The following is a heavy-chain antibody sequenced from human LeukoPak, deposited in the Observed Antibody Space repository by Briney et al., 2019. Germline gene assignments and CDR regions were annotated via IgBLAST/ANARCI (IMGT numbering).Heavy chain of an antibody. J-gene: IGHJ6*02. CDR3: AKDQTTYYDFWSGSDPYGMDV. CDR2: ISGSGGST. V-gene: IGHV3-23*01. D-gene: IGHD3-3*01. Sequence: GGSLRLSCAASGFTFSSYAMSWVRQAPGKGLEWVSAISGSGGSTYYADSVKGRFTISRDNSKNTLYLQMNSLRAEDTAVYYCAKDQTTYYDFWSGSDPYGMDVWGQGTTVTVSS. CDR1: GFTFSSYA.